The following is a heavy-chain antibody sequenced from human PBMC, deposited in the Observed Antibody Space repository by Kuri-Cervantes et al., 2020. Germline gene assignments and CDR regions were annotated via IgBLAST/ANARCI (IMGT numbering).Heavy chain of an antibody. CDR1: GFTFNTYS. D-gene: IGHD3-22*01. CDR3: ASHGYYDSNGFYEYFQY. J-gene: IGHJ1*01. Sequence: GGSLRLSCAASGFTFNTYSMTWVRQAPGKGLEWVSYISSSSGTIYYADSVKGRFTISRDNAKNSLFPQMNSLRAEDTAVYYCASHGYYDSNGFYEYFQYWGQGTLVTVSS. V-gene: IGHV3-48*04. CDR2: ISSSSGTI.